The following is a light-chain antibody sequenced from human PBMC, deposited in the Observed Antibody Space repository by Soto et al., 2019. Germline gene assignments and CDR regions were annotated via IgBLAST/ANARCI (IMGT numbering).Light chain of an antibody. CDR1: QRVSSNY. CDR2: GAS. V-gene: IGKV3-20*01. Sequence: EIVLTQSPGTLSLSPGDRATLSCRASQRVSSNYLAWYQQRPGQAPRLLIYGASSRATGIPDRFSGSGSGTDFTLTINRLEPEDFAVYYCQQYGSSLYTFGQATKVEIK. J-gene: IGKJ2*01. CDR3: QQYGSSLYT.